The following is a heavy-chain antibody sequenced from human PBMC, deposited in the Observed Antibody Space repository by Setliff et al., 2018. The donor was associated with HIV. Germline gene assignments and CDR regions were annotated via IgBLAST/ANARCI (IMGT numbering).Heavy chain of an antibody. D-gene: IGHD3-22*01. CDR3: AGDVLDLVISVYGF. CDR2: IYHTGSS. J-gene: IGHJ4*02. Sequence: SETLSLTCAVSGFSISSRYYWGWIRQSPGKGLERIGNIYHTGSSYYNPSLNDRATISLDTSKNQFSLKLNSVTAAATAVYYCAGDVLDLVISVYGFWGQGSPVTVSS. CDR1: GFSISSRYY. V-gene: IGHV4-38-2*02.